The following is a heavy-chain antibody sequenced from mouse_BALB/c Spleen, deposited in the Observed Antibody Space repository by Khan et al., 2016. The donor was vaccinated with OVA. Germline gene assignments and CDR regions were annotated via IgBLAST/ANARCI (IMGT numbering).Heavy chain of an antibody. D-gene: IGHD2-13*01. V-gene: IGHV3-2*02. J-gene: IGHJ4*01. CDR1: GYSITSDYA. CDR2: ISSTGST. Sequence: EVKLEESGPGLVKPSQSLSLTCTVTGYSITSDYAWNWIRQFPGNKLEWMGYISSTGSTSYNPSLKSRISITRDTSKNQFFLHLNSVTTEDTATYYCARSLYYSDSYAMDYWGQGTSVTGSS. CDR3: ARSLYYSDSYAMDY.